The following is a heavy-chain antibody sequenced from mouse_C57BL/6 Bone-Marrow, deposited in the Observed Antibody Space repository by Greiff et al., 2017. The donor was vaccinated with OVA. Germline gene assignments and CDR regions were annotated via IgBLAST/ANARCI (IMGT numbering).Heavy chain of an antibody. J-gene: IGHJ3*01. D-gene: IGHD2-4*01. Sequence: VQLQQSGAELARPGASVKLSCKASGYTFTSYGISWVKQRNGQGLEWIGEIYPRSGNTYYNEKFKGKDTLTADKSSSTAYMELRSLTSEDSADYICTRDNDYDAWFADWGQGTLVTVSA. V-gene: IGHV1-81*01. CDR2: IYPRSGNT. CDR3: TRDNDYDAWFAD. CDR1: GYTFTSYG.